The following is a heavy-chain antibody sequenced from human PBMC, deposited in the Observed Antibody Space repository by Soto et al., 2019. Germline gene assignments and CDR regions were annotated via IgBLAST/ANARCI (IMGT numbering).Heavy chain of an antibody. Sequence: GGSLRLSCAASGFTFSSYAMSWVRQAPGKGLEWVSGISGSDGSTYYADSVKGRFTISRDNSRNTLYLQMDSLRAEDTAVYYCAKDVYSSSWSPLDDWGQGTLVTVSS. J-gene: IGHJ4*02. CDR2: ISGSDGST. CDR3: AKDVYSSSWSPLDD. CDR1: GFTFSSYA. D-gene: IGHD6-13*01. V-gene: IGHV3-23*01.